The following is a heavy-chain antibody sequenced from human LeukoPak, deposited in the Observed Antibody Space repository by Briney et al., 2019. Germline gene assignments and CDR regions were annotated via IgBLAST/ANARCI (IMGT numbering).Heavy chain of an antibody. CDR2: IYYSGST. CDR3: ARAGGVTTVTHFDY. J-gene: IGHJ4*02. Sequence: PSETLSLPCTVSGGSISSGDYYWSWIRQPPGKGLEWIGYIYYSGSTYYNPSLKSRVTISVDTSKNQFSLKLSSVTAADTAVYYCARAGGVTTVTHFDYWGQGTLVTVSS. D-gene: IGHD4-11*01. CDR1: GGSISSGDYY. V-gene: IGHV4-30-4*08.